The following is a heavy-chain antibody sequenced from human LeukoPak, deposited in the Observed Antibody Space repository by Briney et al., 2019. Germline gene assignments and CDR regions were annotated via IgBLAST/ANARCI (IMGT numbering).Heavy chain of an antibody. CDR2: IRTEDYDGAT. Sequence: PGGSLRLSCAASGFTFGDYAMSWVRQAPGQGLEWVGFIRTEDYDGATDYGASVKGRFTISRDDSKNIAYLQMNSLNTEDTGIYFCTRIFGYYYFYMDVWAKGTTVIVSS. D-gene: IGHD3-16*01. J-gene: IGHJ6*03. CDR3: TRIFGYYYFYMDV. CDR1: GFTFGDYA. V-gene: IGHV3-49*04.